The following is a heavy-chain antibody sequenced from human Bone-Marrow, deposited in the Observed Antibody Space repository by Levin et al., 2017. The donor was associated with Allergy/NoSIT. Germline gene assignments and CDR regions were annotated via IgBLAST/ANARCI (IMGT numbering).Heavy chain of an antibody. V-gene: IGHV3-30-3*01. D-gene: IGHD6-19*01. J-gene: IGHJ3*01. CDR1: GFTFETYT. CDR3: ARDLAVGAPGDSFDL. CDR2: ISYDGTNT. Sequence: LSLTCAASGFTFETYTLHWVRQAPGKGLEWVAVISYDGTNTYYVDSVKGRFTISRDNSKNTLYLQLNSLRVEDTAIYYCARDLAVGAPGDSFDLWGQGTLLTVSS.